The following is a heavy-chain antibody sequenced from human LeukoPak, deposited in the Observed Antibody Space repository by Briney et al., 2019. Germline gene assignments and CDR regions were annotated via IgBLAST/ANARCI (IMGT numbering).Heavy chain of an antibody. CDR3: ARVAYNSGWNIGH. Sequence: GGSLRLSCAASGFTFSAFWMTWVRQAPGKGLEWEANIKQDGSEIYYADSVRGRFTISRDNAKNSLYLQMNSLRAEDSALYYCARVAYNSGWNIGHWGQGTLVTVSS. CDR2: IKQDGSEI. CDR1: GFTFSAFW. D-gene: IGHD5-12*01. V-gene: IGHV3-7*04. J-gene: IGHJ4*02.